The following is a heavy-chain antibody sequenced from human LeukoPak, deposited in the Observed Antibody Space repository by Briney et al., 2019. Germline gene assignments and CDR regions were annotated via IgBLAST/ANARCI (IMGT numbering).Heavy chain of an antibody. Sequence: ASVKVSCKAFGYTFTSNYMHWVRQAPGQGPEWMGVISPSGGSTTYAQKFQGRVTLTRDMSTSTDYLELSSLRSEDTAVYYCARDPSGYDFSLVGYYYYMDVWGKGTTVTVSS. CDR1: GYTFTSNY. D-gene: IGHD5-12*01. CDR2: ISPSGGST. V-gene: IGHV1-46*01. J-gene: IGHJ6*03. CDR3: ARDPSGYDFSLVGYYYYMDV.